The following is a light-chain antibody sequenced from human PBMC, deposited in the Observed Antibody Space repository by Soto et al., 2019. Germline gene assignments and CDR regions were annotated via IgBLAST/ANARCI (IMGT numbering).Light chain of an antibody. CDR1: SSDVGSYNL. Sequence: QSALTQPASVSGSPGQSITISCTGTSSDVGSYNLVSWYQQHPGKAPKLMIYEGSKRPSGVSNRFSGSKSGNTASLTISGLQAEDEADYYCFSYAGSRVFGGGTTLTVL. CDR2: EGS. V-gene: IGLV2-23*01. CDR3: FSYAGSRV. J-gene: IGLJ3*02.